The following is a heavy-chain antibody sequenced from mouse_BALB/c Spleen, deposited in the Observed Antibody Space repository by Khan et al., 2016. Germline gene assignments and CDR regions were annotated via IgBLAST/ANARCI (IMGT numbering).Heavy chain of an antibody. CDR2: INTYSGES. CDR3: ARYRYYYGSSRYFDV. D-gene: IGHD1-1*01. CDR1: GYTFTNYG. J-gene: IGHJ1*01. Sequence: QIQLVQSGPELKKPGKTVKISCKASGYTFTNYGMNWVKQAPGKGLKWMGWINTYSGESTYADDFKGRFAFSLATSTNTDYLPINNLKNEDTATYFCARYRYYYGSSRYFDVWGAGTTVTVSS. V-gene: IGHV9-3-1*01.